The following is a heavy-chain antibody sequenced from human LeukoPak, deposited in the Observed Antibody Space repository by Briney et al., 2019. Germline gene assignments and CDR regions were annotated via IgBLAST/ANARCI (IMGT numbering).Heavy chain of an antibody. Sequence: WEALSLTCTVSGGSISGSTYYWGWIRQPPGKGLEWLGSIHSSGNTYYKPSLKSRVTLSVDTSKSQFSLRLTSVTAADTAVYYCARHYNNYGYRLDYWGQGTLVTVSS. CDR3: ARHYNNYGYRLDY. CDR1: GGSISGSTYY. CDR2: IHSSGNT. V-gene: IGHV4-39*01. D-gene: IGHD4-11*01. J-gene: IGHJ4*02.